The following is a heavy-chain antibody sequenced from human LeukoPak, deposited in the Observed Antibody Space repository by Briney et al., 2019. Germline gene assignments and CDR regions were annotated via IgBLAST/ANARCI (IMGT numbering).Heavy chain of an antibody. V-gene: IGHV3-23*01. CDR2: ISSGGGTT. Sequence: GGSLRLSCAASQLPFSDHWMSWVRQAPGKGLEWVSSISSGGGTTYYADSVKGRFTISRDNSKNTLYLQMNSLRADDTAVYYCAKRVQYSSSWYYFQNWGQGTLVTVSS. CDR3: AKRVQYSSSWYYFQN. D-gene: IGHD6-13*01. J-gene: IGHJ4*02. CDR1: QLPFSDHW.